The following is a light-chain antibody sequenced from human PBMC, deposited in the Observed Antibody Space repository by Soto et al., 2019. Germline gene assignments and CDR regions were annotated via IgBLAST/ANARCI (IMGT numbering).Light chain of an antibody. CDR1: QSVSSSY. CDR2: GAS. Sequence: EIVLTQSPGTLSLSPGERATLSCRASQSVSSSYLAWYQQKPGQAPRLLIYGASSRATGIPDRFSGSGSGTDFTLTISRLEPEEFAVYYCQQYGSSLFTCGPGTKVDIK. CDR3: QQYGSSLFT. J-gene: IGKJ3*01. V-gene: IGKV3-20*01.